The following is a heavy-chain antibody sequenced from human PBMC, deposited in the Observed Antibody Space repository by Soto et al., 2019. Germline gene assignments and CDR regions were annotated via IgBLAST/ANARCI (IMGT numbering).Heavy chain of an antibody. CDR2: IYPGDSDT. Sequence: SGESLKISCKGSGYSFTSDWIAWVRQMPEKGLEWMGLIYPGDSDTRYSPPFQGQVTISADKSISTAYLQWSSLKASDTAMYYCARAGGGYIADYFDYWGQGTLVTVSS. D-gene: IGHD5-12*01. CDR1: GYSFTSDW. V-gene: IGHV5-51*01. J-gene: IGHJ4*02. CDR3: ARAGGGYIADYFDY.